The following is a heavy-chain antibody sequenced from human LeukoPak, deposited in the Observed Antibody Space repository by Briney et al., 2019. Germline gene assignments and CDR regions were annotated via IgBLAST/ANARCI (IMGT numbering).Heavy chain of an antibody. CDR3: ARAPGYGAAYYFDY. Sequence: AGGSLRLSCTASGFTLSSYEMTWIRQAPGKGLEWVSSIDYSGDTTYYADSVKGRFTISRDNSKNTLYLQMNSLRAEDTAVYYCARAPGYGAAYYFDYWGQGTLVTVSS. D-gene: IGHD1-1*01. CDR1: GFTLSSYE. CDR2: IDYSGDTT. V-gene: IGHV3-23*01. J-gene: IGHJ4*02.